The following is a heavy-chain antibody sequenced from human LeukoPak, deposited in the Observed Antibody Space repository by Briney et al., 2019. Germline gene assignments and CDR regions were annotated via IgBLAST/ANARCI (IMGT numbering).Heavy chain of an antibody. CDR3: AKSIAAACKGFDYYYYYGIDV. CDR2: ISWNSGSI. V-gene: IGHV3-9*01. D-gene: IGHD6-13*01. CDR1: GFTFGDYA. J-gene: IGHJ6*02. Sequence: GGSLRLSCAASGFTFGDYAMHWVRQAPGKGLVWVSGISWNSGSIGYADSVKGRFTISRDNAKNSLYLQMNSLRAEDTALYYCAKSIAAACKGFDYYYYYGIDVWGQGTTVTVSS.